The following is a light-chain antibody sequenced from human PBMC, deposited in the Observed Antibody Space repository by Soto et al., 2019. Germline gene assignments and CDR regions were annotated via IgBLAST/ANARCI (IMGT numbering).Light chain of an antibody. V-gene: IGKV4-1*01. Sequence: DRMTTHSPLSLAVSLRERATIHCNCRQSVVHSSDKKTYLAWYQNKPGQHPNLLIYWASNRESRVPDRISGIVSVTDFTLKISRVETDDVGLFFCRRTELLPMRFGQGTRVE. CDR3: RRTELLPMR. CDR2: WAS. CDR1: QSVVHSSDKKTY. J-gene: IGKJ1*01.